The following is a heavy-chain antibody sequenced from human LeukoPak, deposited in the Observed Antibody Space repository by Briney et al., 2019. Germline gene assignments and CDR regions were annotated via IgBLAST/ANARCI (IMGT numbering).Heavy chain of an antibody. Sequence: GGSLRLSCAASGFIFNKHAMSWVRQAPGKGLEWVSGLSGSGSSTDYADSVKGRFTISKDNAKNTVYLQMNSLRAEDTAVYYCVSFYEAYWGRGTLVTVSS. J-gene: IGHJ4*02. D-gene: IGHD2/OR15-2a*01. CDR1: GFIFNKHA. V-gene: IGHV3-23*01. CDR3: VSFYEAY. CDR2: LSGSGSST.